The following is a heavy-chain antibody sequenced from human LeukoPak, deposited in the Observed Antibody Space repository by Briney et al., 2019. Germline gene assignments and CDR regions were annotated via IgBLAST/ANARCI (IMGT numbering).Heavy chain of an antibody. CDR2: ISGSGGST. J-gene: IGHJ4*02. CDR1: GFTFSTYA. Sequence: PGGSLRLSCAASGFTFSTYAMNWVRQAPGKGLEWVSVISGSGGSTYYADSVKGRFTISRDNAKNSLYLQMNSLRAEDTAVYYCARSSGWYGWGQGTLVTVSS. CDR3: ARSSGWYG. V-gene: IGHV3-23*01. D-gene: IGHD6-19*01.